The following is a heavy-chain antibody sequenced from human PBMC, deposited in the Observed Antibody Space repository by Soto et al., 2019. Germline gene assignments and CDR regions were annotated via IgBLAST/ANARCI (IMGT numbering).Heavy chain of an antibody. CDR1: RFTFSDFY. V-gene: IGHV3-11*01. Sequence: LRLSCAASRFTFSDFYMSWIRQAPGKGLEWVSYISSSGETIYYADSVEGRFTISRDNAKNSLYLQMNSLRAEDTAVYYCARQASSYYYYYGMDVWGQGTTVTVSS. CDR2: ISSSGETI. J-gene: IGHJ6*02. CDR3: ARQASSYYYYYGMDV.